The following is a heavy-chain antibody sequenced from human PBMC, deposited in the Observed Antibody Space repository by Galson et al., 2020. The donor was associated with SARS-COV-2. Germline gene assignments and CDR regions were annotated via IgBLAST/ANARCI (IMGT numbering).Heavy chain of an antibody. J-gene: IGHJ3*02. Sequence: SETLSLTCTVSGGSISSSSYYWGWIRQPPGKGLEWIGSIYYSGSTYYNPSLKSRVTISVDTSKNQFSLKLSSVTAADTAVYYCARDRGYCSSTRCYYDAFDIWGQGTMVTVSS. CDR2: IYYSGST. V-gene: IGHV4-39*07. CDR1: GGSISSSSYY. CDR3: ARDRGYCSSTRCYYDAFDI. D-gene: IGHD2-2*01.